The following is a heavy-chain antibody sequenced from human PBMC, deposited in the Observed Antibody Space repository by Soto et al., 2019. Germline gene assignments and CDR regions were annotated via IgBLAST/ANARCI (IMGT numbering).Heavy chain of an antibody. Sequence: QVQLVQSGAEVKKPGSSVKVSCKASGGTFSSYAITWVRQAPGQGLEWMGGIIPIFGTANYAQKFQGRVTITADDALTTAYMELSSLSSDDTAVYYCARDFPSSSSDPWGQGTLVTVSS. CDR2: IIPIFGTA. V-gene: IGHV1-69*01. CDR3: ARDFPSSSSDP. J-gene: IGHJ5*02. CDR1: GGTFSSYA.